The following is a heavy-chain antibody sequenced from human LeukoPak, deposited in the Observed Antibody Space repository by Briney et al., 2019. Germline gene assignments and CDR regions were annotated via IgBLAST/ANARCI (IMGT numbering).Heavy chain of an antibody. CDR3: ARVGGSYYSDNWFDP. J-gene: IGHJ5*02. CDR2: IYHSGST. CDR1: GGSISSSNW. D-gene: IGHD1-26*01. V-gene: IGHV4-4*02. Sequence: PSGTLSLTCAVSGGSISSSNWWSWVRQPPGKGLEWIGEIYHSGSTNYNPSLKSRVTISVDKSKNQFSLKLSSVTAADTAVYYCARVGGSYYSDNWFDPWGQGTLVTVSS.